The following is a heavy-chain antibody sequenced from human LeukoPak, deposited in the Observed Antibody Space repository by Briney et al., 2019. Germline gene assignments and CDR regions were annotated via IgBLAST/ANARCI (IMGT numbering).Heavy chain of an antibody. CDR2: IYSGST. CDR3: ARVAPGSCGGSCYALDY. Sequence: PSETLSLTCTVSGGSMSRYYWSWIRQPPGKGLEWIGYIYSGSTNYNPSLKSRVTISVDTSKNQFSLEVSSVTAADTAVYYCARVAPGSCGGSCYALDYWGQGTLVTVSS. D-gene: IGHD2-15*01. CDR1: GGSMSRYY. J-gene: IGHJ4*02. V-gene: IGHV4-59*01.